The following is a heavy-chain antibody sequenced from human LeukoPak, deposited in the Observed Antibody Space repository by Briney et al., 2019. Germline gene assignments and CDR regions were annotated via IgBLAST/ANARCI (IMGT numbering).Heavy chain of an antibody. CDR2: IKQDGSEK. D-gene: IGHD7-27*01. J-gene: IGHJ4*02. CDR3: GRFTRSGDSIY. V-gene: IGHV3-7*04. Sequence: GSLRFSCAASGITFSSYWMSWVREAPGKGLEWVANIKQDGSEKQYVDSVKGRFAISRDNAENALYLHLNSLKAEDTAVYYCGRFTRSGDSIYWGQGTLVTVSS. CDR1: GITFSSYW.